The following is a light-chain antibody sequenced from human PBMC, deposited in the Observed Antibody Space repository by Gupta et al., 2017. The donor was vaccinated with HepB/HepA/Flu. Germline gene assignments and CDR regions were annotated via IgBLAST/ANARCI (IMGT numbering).Light chain of an antibody. Sequence: EVVLTQSLLSLPVTLGRSDSISCKSSQSLVHTDGNIFLNWFHQRPGLSPRRLIYTVSNRDSGVPDRFSGRGSDTYLTLKISMLEAADVGVYYCMQGTVWQTFGPGTKVEI. CDR2: TVS. V-gene: IGKV2-30*02. J-gene: IGKJ1*01. CDR1: QSLVHTDGNIF. CDR3: MQGTVWQT.